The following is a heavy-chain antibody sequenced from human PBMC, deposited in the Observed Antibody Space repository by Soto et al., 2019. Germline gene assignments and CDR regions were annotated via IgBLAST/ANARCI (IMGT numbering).Heavy chain of an antibody. CDR3: ARDSRAMRIFDL. CDR2: IYYSGST. J-gene: IGHJ2*01. Sequence: QVQLQESGPGLVKPSETLSLTCTVSGGSISTYYWNWIRQPPGKGLEWIGDIYYSGSTTYNPSLQRRVTLSVATSKKQFSLKLTSVTAADTAVYFCARDSRAMRIFDLWGRGTLVTVSS. D-gene: IGHD2-2*01. CDR1: GGSISTYY. V-gene: IGHV4-59*01.